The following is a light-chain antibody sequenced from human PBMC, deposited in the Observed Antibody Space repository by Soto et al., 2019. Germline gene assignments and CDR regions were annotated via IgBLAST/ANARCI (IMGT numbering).Light chain of an antibody. CDR2: AAS. V-gene: IGKV1-6*01. CDR3: LQDYDYPRT. CDR1: QGIRDE. Sequence: AIQMTQSPSSLSASVGDRVTITCRASQGIRDELGWYQQKAGKAPNLLISAASRLQSGVPSRLSDRGSGTDFTLTNSSLRPEDCATYYCLQDYDYPRTFGQGTKVDIK. J-gene: IGKJ1*01.